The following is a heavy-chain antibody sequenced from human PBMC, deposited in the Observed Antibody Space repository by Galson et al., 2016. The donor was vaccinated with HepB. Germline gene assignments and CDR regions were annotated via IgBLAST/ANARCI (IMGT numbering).Heavy chain of an antibody. J-gene: IGHJ4*02. V-gene: IGHV3-9*01. CDR2: ISWNTGTI. CDR1: GFTFDDYA. CDR3: AKDLQGSGGTYGAFDS. Sequence: SLRLSCAASGFTFDDYAMHWVRHAPGKGLEWVSGISWNTGTIGYADSVRGRFSISRDNAKNSLYLQMHGLTAEDTAIYYCAKDLQGSGGTYGAFDSWGQGTLVTVSS. D-gene: IGHD3-16*01.